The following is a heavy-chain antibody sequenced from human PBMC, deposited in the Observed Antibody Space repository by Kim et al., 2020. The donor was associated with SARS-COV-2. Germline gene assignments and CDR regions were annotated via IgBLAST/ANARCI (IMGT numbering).Heavy chain of an antibody. CDR3: ARSPGIAAAGHDY. V-gene: IGHV4-59*01. Sequence: SETLSLTCTVSGGPISSYYWSWIRQPPGKGLEWIGYIYYSGSTNYNPSLKSRVTISVDTSKNQFSLKLSSVTAADTAVYYCARSPGIAAAGHDYWGQGTLVTVSS. CDR2: IYYSGST. CDR1: GGPISSYY. D-gene: IGHD6-13*01. J-gene: IGHJ4*02.